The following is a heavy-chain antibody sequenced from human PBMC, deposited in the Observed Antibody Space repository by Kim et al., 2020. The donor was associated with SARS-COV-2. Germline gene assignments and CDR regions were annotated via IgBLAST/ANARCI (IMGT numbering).Heavy chain of an antibody. CDR3: AGVGYDYVWGSYRDYYYYYGMDV. CDR1: GFTFSDYY. J-gene: IGHJ6*02. CDR2: ISSSSSYT. Sequence: GGSLRLSCAASGFTFSDYYMSWIRQALGKGLEWVSYISSSSSYTNYADSVKGRFTISRDNAKNSLYLQMNSLRAEDTAVYYCAGVGYDYVWGSYRDYYYYYGMDVWGQGTTVTVSS. V-gene: IGHV3-11*05. D-gene: IGHD3-16*02.